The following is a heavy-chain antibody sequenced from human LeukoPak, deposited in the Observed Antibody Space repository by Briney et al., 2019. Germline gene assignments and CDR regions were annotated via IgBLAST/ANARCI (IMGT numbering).Heavy chain of an antibody. D-gene: IGHD1-26*01. CDR3: ARGVGATHFDY. CDR1: GGSITTYY. J-gene: IGHJ4*01. V-gene: IGHV4-59*01. CDR2: VHYGGST. Sequence: SETLSPTCSVSGGSITTYYWTWIRQPPGKGLEWIGYVHYGGSTNYNPSLKSRVTMSEDTSTNQFSLKLSSVTAADTAVYYCARGVGATHFDYWGHGTLVTVSS.